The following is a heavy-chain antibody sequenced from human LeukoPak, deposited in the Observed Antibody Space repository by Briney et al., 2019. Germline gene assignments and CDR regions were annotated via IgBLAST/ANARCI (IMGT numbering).Heavy chain of an antibody. V-gene: IGHV3-23*01. J-gene: IGHJ4*02. CDR3: VTSGRYCGGDCRPH. CDR2: ISDNGRGI. CDR1: GLTFSSYA. Sequence: GGSLRLSCAASGLTFSSYAMSWVRQAPGKGLEWVSAISDNGRGIYYADSVKGRFTIARDNSKNTLYLQMSSLRVEDTALYYCVTSGRYCGGDCRPHWGQGTLVTVSS. D-gene: IGHD2-21*02.